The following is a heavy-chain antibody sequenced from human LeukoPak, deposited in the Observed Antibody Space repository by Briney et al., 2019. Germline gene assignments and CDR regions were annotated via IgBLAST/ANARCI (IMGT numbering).Heavy chain of an antibody. Sequence: AGGSLRLSCAASGFTFTSYAFNWVRQAPGKGLEWVSGINHADDNTFYADSVKGRFTLSRDTSKNTLYLQMNSLRADDTAVYFCARKALAAAVFDSWGQGTLVTVSS. CDR2: INHADDNT. D-gene: IGHD6-13*01. CDR1: GFTFTSYA. V-gene: IGHV3-23*01. CDR3: ARKALAAAVFDS. J-gene: IGHJ4*02.